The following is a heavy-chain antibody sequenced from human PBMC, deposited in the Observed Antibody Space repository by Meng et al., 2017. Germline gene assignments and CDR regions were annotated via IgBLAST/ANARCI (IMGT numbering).Heavy chain of an antibody. J-gene: IGHJ5*02. CDR1: CGTISSLSYY. Sequence: VWGRLLVRPSYPLPLPRSFCCGTISSLSYYWAWIRQPRGKGLGWIGSIYYSGSTYYTPSLKSRVTISVDTSKNQFSLKLSSVTAADTAVYYCARICYDSSGYSPYNWFDPWGQGTLVTVSS. CDR2: IYYSGST. V-gene: IGHV4-39*07. D-gene: IGHD3-22*01. CDR3: ARICYDSSGYSPYNWFDP.